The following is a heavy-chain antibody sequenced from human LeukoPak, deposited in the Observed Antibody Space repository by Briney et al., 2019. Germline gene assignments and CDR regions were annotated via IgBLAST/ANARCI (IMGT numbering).Heavy chain of an antibody. V-gene: IGHV1-8*02. D-gene: IGHD5-18*01. CDR3: ARAQRGYSTN. Sequence: EASVKVSCKASGYIFTSYYMYWVRQATGQGLEWMGWMNPNSGNTGYAQKFQGRVTMTRNTSISTAYMELSSLRSEDTAVYYCARAQRGYSTNWGQGTLVTVSS. CDR2: MNPNSGNT. CDR1: GYIFTSYY. J-gene: IGHJ4*02.